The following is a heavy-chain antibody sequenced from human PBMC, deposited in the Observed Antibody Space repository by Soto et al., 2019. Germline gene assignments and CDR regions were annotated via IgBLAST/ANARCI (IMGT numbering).Heavy chain of an antibody. CDR3: ARGNSGSYHYYGMDV. J-gene: IGHJ6*02. Sequence: PSETLSLTCTVSGGSISSGGYYWSWIRQHPGKGLEWIGYIYYSGSTYYNPSLKSRVTISVDTSKNQFSLKLSSVTAADTAVYYCARGNSGSYHYYGMDVWGQGTTVTVSS. CDR1: GGSISSGGYY. D-gene: IGHD1-26*01. V-gene: IGHV4-31*03. CDR2: IYYSGST.